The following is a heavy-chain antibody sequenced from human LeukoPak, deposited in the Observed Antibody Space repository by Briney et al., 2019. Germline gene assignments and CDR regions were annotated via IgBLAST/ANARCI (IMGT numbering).Heavy chain of an antibody. V-gene: IGHV3-53*01. CDR2: IDNGGKT. D-gene: IGHD6-19*01. CDR1: GFTVSSNY. J-gene: IGHJ4*02. Sequence: GGSLRLSCAASGFTVSSNYMSWVRQAPGKGLECVSVIDNGGKTYYGDSVKGRFTISRDNSKNTVYLQMNSLRAEDTAVYYCAGDKTTSGCYEFDYWGQGTLVTVSS. CDR3: AGDKTTSGCYEFDY.